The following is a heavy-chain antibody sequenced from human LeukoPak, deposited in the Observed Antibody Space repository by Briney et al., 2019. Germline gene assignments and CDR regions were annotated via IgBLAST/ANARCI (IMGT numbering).Heavy chain of an antibody. J-gene: IGHJ5*02. V-gene: IGHV3-7*01. CDR1: GFTFSSYW. CDR2: IKQDGSEK. Sequence: GGSLRLSCVASGFTFSSYWMSWIRQAPGKGLEWVANIKQDGSEKYYMDSVKGRFTISRDNAKNTLYLQMNSLRVEDTSVYYCARDYYMGIVDQWGQGTRVTVSS. CDR3: ARDYYMGIVDQ. D-gene: IGHD3-22*01.